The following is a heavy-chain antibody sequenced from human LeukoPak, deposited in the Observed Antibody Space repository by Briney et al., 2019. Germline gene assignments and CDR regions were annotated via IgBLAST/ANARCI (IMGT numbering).Heavy chain of an antibody. J-gene: IGHJ4*02. V-gene: IGHV4-34*01. D-gene: IGHD1-26*01. CDR3: ARHRSVGATTGVDY. CDR1: GGSFSGHY. Sequence: SETLSLTCAVYGGSFSGHYWSWLRQPPGKGLEWIGEINHSGSTNYNPSLKSRVTISVDTSKNQFSLKLSSVTAADTAVYYCARHRSVGATTGVDYWGQGTLVTVSS. CDR2: INHSGST.